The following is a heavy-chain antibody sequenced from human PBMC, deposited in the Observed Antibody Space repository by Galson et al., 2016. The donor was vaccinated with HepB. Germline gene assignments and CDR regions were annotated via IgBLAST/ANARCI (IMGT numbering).Heavy chain of an antibody. CDR1: GFMFDDYA. V-gene: IGHV3-43D*03. Sequence: SLRLSCAASGFMFDDYAMHWVRQIPGKGLEWVSLISWDGDSTYYADSVKGRFTISRDNTQNSLYLQMNSLRADDTALYYCAKAHIGCVNGICHIYYHAGMDVWGQGTTVTVSS. CDR2: ISWDGDST. J-gene: IGHJ6*02. D-gene: IGHD2-8*01. CDR3: AKAHIGCVNGICHIYYHAGMDV.